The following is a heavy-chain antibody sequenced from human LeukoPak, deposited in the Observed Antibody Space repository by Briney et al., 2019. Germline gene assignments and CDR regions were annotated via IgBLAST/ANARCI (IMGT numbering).Heavy chain of an antibody. Sequence: GGSPRLSCAASGFTFSSYAMSWVRQAPGKGLEWVSAISGSGGSTYYADSVKDRFTISRDNSKNTLYLQMNSLRAEDTAVYYCAKAPGGYCSGGSCYLDYWGQGTLATVSS. CDR1: GFTFSSYA. J-gene: IGHJ4*02. CDR2: ISGSGGST. CDR3: AKAPGGYCSGGSCYLDY. D-gene: IGHD2-15*01. V-gene: IGHV3-23*01.